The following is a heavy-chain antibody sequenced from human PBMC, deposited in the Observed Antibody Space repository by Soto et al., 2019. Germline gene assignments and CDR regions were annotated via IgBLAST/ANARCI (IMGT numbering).Heavy chain of an antibody. V-gene: IGHV4-59*01. CDR3: VRGGYCSGGLVACSIDS. CDR2: IYYSGST. CDR1: GGSISSYY. D-gene: IGHD2-15*01. Sequence: ETLSLTCTVSGGSISSYYWSWIRQPPGKGLEWIGYIYYSGSTNYNPSLKSRVTISVDTSKNQFSLKLSSVTAADTAVYYCVRGGYCSGGLVACSIDSWGQGTLVTVSS. J-gene: IGHJ4*02.